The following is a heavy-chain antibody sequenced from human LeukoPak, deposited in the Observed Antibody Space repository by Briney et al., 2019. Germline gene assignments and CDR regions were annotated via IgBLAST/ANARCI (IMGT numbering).Heavy chain of an antibody. D-gene: IGHD2-15*01. Sequence: GGSLRLSCAASAFTVSSYATSSVRQAPGGGLEWVSAISGSGDTTYHADSVKGRFTISRDNSENRLSLQMDSLRAEDTAVYFCEKDTTAWWYHRAYMDVWGKGTTVTVSS. V-gene: IGHV3-23*01. J-gene: IGHJ6*03. CDR1: AFTVSSYA. CDR2: ISGSGDTT. CDR3: EKDTTAWWYHRAYMDV.